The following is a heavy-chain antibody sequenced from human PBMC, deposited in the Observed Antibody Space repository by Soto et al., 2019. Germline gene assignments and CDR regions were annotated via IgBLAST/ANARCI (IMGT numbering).Heavy chain of an antibody. CDR1: GFTFSSYW. CDR2: IKQDESEK. D-gene: IGHD3-10*01. Sequence: EVQLVESGGGLVQPGGSLRLSCAASGFTFSSYWMSWVRQAPGKGLEWVANIKQDESEKDYVDSVKGRFTISRDNAKKSLYLEMNSLRAEATAVYYCARGVRFQGRVYYLDFWGQGTLVTVSS. J-gene: IGHJ4*02. V-gene: IGHV3-7*01. CDR3: ARGVRFQGRVYYLDF.